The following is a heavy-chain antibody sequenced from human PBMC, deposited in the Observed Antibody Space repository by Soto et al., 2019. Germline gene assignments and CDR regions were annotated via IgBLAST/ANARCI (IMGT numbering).Heavy chain of an antibody. CDR2: ISAYNGNT. J-gene: IGHJ6*03. D-gene: IGHD3-3*01. Sequence: ASVKVSCKASGYTFTSYGISWVRQAPGQGLEWMGWISAYNGNTNYAQKLQGRVTMTTDTSTSTAYMELRSLRSDDTAVYYCARLELQGVLRFWERSHYYMDVWGKGPTVTFSS. CDR1: GYTFTSYG. CDR3: ARLELQGVLRFWERSHYYMDV. V-gene: IGHV1-18*01.